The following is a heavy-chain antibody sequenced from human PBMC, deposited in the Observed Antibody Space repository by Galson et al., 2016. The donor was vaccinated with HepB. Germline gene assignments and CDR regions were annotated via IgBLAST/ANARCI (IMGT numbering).Heavy chain of an antibody. CDR2: IYHSGST. Sequence: ETLSLTCAVSGGSINSTNWWSWVRQPPGKGLEWIGEIYHSGSTNYNPSPRSRVPISLDKSKNQFSLKLNSVTAADTAVYYWARRMSRGGSGGEKYFQHWGQGTLVSVTS. V-gene: IGHV4-4*02. CDR3: ARRMSRGGSGGEKYFQH. J-gene: IGHJ1*01. D-gene: IGHD3-10*01. CDR1: GGSINSTNW.